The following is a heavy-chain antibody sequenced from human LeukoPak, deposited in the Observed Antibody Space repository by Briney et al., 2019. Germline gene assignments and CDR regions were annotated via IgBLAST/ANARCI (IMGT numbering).Heavy chain of an antibody. D-gene: IGHD3-3*01. Sequence: GGSLRLSCAASGFTFSSHAMSWVRQAPGKGLEWVSAISGSGGSTYYADSVKGRFTISRDNSKNTLYLQMDSLRAEDTAVYYCAKRGDFWSGDPHYFDYWGQGTLVTVSS. CDR2: ISGSGGST. CDR1: GFTFSSHA. J-gene: IGHJ4*02. V-gene: IGHV3-23*01. CDR3: AKRGDFWSGDPHYFDY.